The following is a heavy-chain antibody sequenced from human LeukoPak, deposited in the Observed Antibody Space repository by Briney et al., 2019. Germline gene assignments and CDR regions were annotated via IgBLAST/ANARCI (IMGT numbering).Heavy chain of an antibody. CDR2: IYYSGST. D-gene: IGHD3-10*01. CDR3: ARRAWGFGESLFDY. Sequence: PSETLSLTCTVCGGSISSSSYYWGWIRQPPGKGLEWIGSIYYSGSTYYNPSLKSRVTISVDTYKNQFSQKLSSVTAADTAVYYCARRAWGFGESLFDYWGQGTLVTVSS. V-gene: IGHV4-39*01. J-gene: IGHJ4*02. CDR1: GGSISSSSYY.